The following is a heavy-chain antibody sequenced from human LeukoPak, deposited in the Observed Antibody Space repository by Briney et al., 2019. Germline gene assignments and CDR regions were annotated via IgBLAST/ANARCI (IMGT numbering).Heavy chain of an antibody. D-gene: IGHD3-10*01. CDR2: INHSGST. Sequence: PSETLSLTCAVYGGSFSGYYWSWIRQPPGKGLEWIGEINHSGSTNYNPSLKSRVTISVDTSKYQFSLKLSSVTAADTAVYYCARVKIRWFGPKRVYYGMDVWGQGTTVTVSS. CDR3: ARVKIRWFGPKRVYYGMDV. CDR1: GGSFSGYY. V-gene: IGHV4-34*01. J-gene: IGHJ6*02.